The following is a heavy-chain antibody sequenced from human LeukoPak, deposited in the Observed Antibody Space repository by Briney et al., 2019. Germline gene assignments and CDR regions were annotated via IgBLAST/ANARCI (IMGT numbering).Heavy chain of an antibody. CDR3: ASESSGWYKGEHYFDY. CDR2: IYYSGST. V-gene: IGHV4-39*07. Sequence: PSETLSLTCTVSGGSISSSSYYWGWIRQPPGKGLEWIGSIYYSGSTYYNPSLKSRVTISVDTSKNQFSLKLSSVTAADTAVYYCASESSGWYKGEHYFDYWGQGTLVTVSS. J-gene: IGHJ4*02. D-gene: IGHD6-19*01. CDR1: GGSISSSSYY.